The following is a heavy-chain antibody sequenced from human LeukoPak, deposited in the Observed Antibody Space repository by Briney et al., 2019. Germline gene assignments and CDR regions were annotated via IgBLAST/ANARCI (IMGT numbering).Heavy chain of an antibody. CDR1: GGSISSGDYY. D-gene: IGHD2-2*01. CDR3: ARQTIVVVPAAADY. V-gene: IGHV4-30-4*01. Sequence: PSQTLSLTCTVSGGSISSGDYYWSWIRQPPGKGLEWIGYIYHSGSTYYNPSLKSRVTISVDTSKNQFSLKLSSVTAADTAVYYCARQTIVVVPAAADYWGQGTLVTVFS. CDR2: IYHSGST. J-gene: IGHJ4*02.